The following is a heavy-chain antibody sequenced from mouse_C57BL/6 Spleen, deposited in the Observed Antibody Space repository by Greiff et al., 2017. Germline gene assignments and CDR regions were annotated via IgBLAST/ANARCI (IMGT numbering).Heavy chain of an antibody. CDR1: GYTFTDYN. CDR3: ARDYYSNYGFAY. CDR2: INPNNGGT. J-gene: IGHJ3*01. V-gene: IGHV1-18*01. Sequence: EVQLQQSGPELVKPGASVKIPCKASGYTFTDYNMDWVKQSPGKSLEWIGDINPNNGGTIYNEKFKGKATLTVDKSSSTAYMELRSLTSEDTAVYYCARDYYSNYGFAYWGQGTLVTVSA. D-gene: IGHD2-5*01.